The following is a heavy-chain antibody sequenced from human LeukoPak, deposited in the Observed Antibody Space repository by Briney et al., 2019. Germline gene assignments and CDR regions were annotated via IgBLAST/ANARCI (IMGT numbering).Heavy chain of an antibody. Sequence: PPETLSLTCTVSGGSISSSSYYWGWILQPPGKGLEWIGSIYYSGSTYYNPSLKSRVTISVDTSKNQFSLKLSSVTAADTAVYYCVAVAGTVYYYYYMDVWGKGTTVTVSS. CDR2: IYYSGST. J-gene: IGHJ6*03. D-gene: IGHD6-19*01. V-gene: IGHV4-39*07. CDR1: GGSISSSSYY. CDR3: VAVAGTVYYYYYMDV.